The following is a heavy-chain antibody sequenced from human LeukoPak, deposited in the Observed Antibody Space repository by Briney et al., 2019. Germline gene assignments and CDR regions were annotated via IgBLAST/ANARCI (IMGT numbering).Heavy chain of an antibody. CDR1: GGSISSGGYY. CDR3: ARVTPAAEDY. J-gene: IGHJ4*02. D-gene: IGHD6-13*01. V-gene: IGHV4-31*03. Sequence: SETLSLTCTVSGGSISSGGYYCSWIRQHPGKGLEWIGYIYYSGSTYYNPSLKSRVTISVDTSKNQFSLKLSSVTAADTAVYYCARVTPAAEDYWGQGTLVTVSS. CDR2: IYYSGST.